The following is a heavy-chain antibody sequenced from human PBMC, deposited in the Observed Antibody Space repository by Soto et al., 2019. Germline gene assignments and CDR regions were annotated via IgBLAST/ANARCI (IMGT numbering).Heavy chain of an antibody. Sequence: QVQLVESGGGLVKPGGSLRLSCAASGFTFSDYYMSWIRQAPGKGLEYISYISSGGSFIYYADSVKGRFTISRDTAKTSLYLQMISLRAEDTALYYCARHRYYEGSVPGYGMDVWGQGTTVTVSS. CDR2: ISSGGSFI. V-gene: IGHV3-11*01. J-gene: IGHJ6*02. CDR3: ARHRYYEGSVPGYGMDV. CDR1: GFTFSDYY. D-gene: IGHD3-16*01.